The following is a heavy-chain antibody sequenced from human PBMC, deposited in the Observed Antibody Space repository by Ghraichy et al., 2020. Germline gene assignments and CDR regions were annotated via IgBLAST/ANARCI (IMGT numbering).Heavy chain of an antibody. CDR1: GGSISSGGYY. D-gene: IGHD4-17*01. J-gene: IGHJ5*02. CDR2: IYYSGST. CDR3: ARDGATVTTPSWFDP. Sequence: SETLSLTCTVSGGSISSGGYYWSWIRQHPGKGLEWIGYIYYSGSTYYNPSLKSRVTISVDTSKNQFSLKLSSVTAADTAVYYCARDGATVTTPSWFDPWGQGTLVTVSS. V-gene: IGHV4-31*03.